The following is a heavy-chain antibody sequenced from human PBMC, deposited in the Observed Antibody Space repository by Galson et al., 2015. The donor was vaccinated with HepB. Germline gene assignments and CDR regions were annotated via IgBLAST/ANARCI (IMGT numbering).Heavy chain of an antibody. Sequence: SVKVSCKASGGTFSSYAISWVRQAPGQGLEWMGGTIPIFGTANYAQKFQGRVTITADESTSTAYMELSSLRSEDTAVYYCARGGGDTASDYYYYYGMDVWGQGTTVTVSS. CDR1: GGTFSSYA. J-gene: IGHJ6*02. D-gene: IGHD5-18*01. V-gene: IGHV1-69*13. CDR2: TIPIFGTA. CDR3: ARGGGDTASDYYYYYGMDV.